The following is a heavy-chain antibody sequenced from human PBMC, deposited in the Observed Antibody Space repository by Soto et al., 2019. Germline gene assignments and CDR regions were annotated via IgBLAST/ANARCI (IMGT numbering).Heavy chain of an antibody. V-gene: IGHV1-69*01. Sequence: QVQLVQSGAEVKKPGSSVKVSCKSSGGIFGSNAISWVRQAPGQGLEWMGGIIPMFRTPNYAQKFQGRVTITADESTSTAYMELNSLRSEDTAVYFCARDGVDTPMIYWGQGTLLTVSS. CDR2: IIPMFRTP. CDR1: GGIFGSNA. CDR3: ARDGVDTPMIY. D-gene: IGHD5-18*01. J-gene: IGHJ4*02.